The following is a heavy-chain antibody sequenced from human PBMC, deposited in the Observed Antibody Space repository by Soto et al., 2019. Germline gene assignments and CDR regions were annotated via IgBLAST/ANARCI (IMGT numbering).Heavy chain of an antibody. D-gene: IGHD3-3*01. CDR3: ARDDTRKSYGFWSGHYTTDAFDI. Sequence: EVQLVESGGGLVQPGGSLRLSCAASGFTFSNYWMSWVRQAPGKGLEWVANLKQDGTQKSYVDSVKGRFTISRDNAQNSPDLQMNRLRAEDTALYYCARDDTRKSYGFWSGHYTTDAFDIWGQGRMVTVSS. CDR2: LKQDGTQK. J-gene: IGHJ3*02. CDR1: GFTFSNYW. V-gene: IGHV3-7*01.